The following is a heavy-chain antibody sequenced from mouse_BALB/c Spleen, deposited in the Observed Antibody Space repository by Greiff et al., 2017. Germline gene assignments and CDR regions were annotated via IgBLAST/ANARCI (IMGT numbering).Heavy chain of an antibody. CDR1: GFNIKDYY. Sequence: VHVKQSGAELVRSGASVKLSCTASGFNIKDYYMHWVKQRPEQGLEWIGWIDPENGDTEYAPKFQGKATMTADTSSNTAYLQLSSLTSEDTAVYYCKGDGSSSFAYWGQGTLVTVSA. J-gene: IGHJ3*01. D-gene: IGHD1-1*01. CDR2: IDPENGDT. CDR3: KGDGSSSFAY. V-gene: IGHV14-4*02.